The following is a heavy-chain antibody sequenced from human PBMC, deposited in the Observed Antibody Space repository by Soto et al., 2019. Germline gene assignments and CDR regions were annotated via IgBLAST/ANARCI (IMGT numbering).Heavy chain of an antibody. J-gene: IGHJ4*02. D-gene: IGHD4-17*01. V-gene: IGHV2-5*02. CDR3: ALAFDYDLLSFDH. CDR1: GFSLTTTSMG. CDR2: IYWDDDQ. Sequence: QITLKESGHPLVRPAQTLTLTCAFSGFSLTTTSMGVAWIRQPPGKALEWLALIYWDDDQRYSPSLKDRPTIYKDTSRSRVVLTISHMNPEDTGTYFCALAFDYDLLSFDHWGPGTLVTVSS.